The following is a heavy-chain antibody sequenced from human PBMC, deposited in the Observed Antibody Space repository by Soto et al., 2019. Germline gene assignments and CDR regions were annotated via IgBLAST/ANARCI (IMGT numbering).Heavy chain of an antibody. CDR2: INERGDST. CDR1: GFTFRTYA. CDR3: AKDKSGTTAFDI. Sequence: LRLSCADSGFTFRTYALSWVRQAPGKGLEWVSAINERGDSTYYTDSVKGRFTISRDNSKNTLYLQMNSLRAEDTALYYCAKDKSGTTAFDIWGQGTMVTVSS. V-gene: IGHV3-23*01. J-gene: IGHJ3*02. D-gene: IGHD1-1*01.